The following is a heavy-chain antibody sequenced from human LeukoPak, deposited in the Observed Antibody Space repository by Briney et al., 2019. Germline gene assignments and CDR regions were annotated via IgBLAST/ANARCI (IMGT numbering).Heavy chain of an antibody. CDR1: GGSISSIGYF. V-gene: IGHV4-61*09. Sequence: PSETLSLTCTVSGGSISSIGYFWSWMRQPAGKGLEWIGHIYSSGNTNYNPSLKSRVTISIDTSKNQLSLKVTSVTAADTAVYYCARVTYGSGNYYVYYYYMDVWGKGTTVTVSS. CDR2: IYSSGNT. D-gene: IGHD3-10*01. J-gene: IGHJ6*03. CDR3: ARVTYGSGNYYVYYYYMDV.